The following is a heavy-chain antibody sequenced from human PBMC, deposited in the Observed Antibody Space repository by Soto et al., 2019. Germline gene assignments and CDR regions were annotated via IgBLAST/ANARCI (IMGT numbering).Heavy chain of an antibody. CDR1: GYTFTSYY. CDR2: INPSGGST. CDR3: ARGPGEYSSSTNWFDP. V-gene: IGHV1-46*01. D-gene: IGHD6-6*01. Sequence: QVQLVQSGAEVKKPGASVKVSCKASGYTFTSYYMHWVRQAPGQGLEWMGIINPSGGSTSYAQKFQSRVTMTRDTSTSTVYMELSSLRSEDTAVYYCARGPGEYSSSTNWFDPWGQGTLVTVSS. J-gene: IGHJ5*02.